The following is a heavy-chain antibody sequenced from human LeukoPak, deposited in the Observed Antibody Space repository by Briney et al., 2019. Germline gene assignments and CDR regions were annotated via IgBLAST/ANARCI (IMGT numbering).Heavy chain of an antibody. D-gene: IGHD1-26*01. CDR3: ASGPGYCYHDS. CDR1: GGSFSGYY. Sequence: SETLSLTCAVYGGSFSGYYWSCIRQPPGKGLEWIGEINHSGSTNYNPSLKSRLTISVDASKNQFSLKLSSVTAADTAVYYCASGPGYCYHDSWGQGTLVTVSS. V-gene: IGHV4-34*01. CDR2: INHSGST. J-gene: IGHJ4*02.